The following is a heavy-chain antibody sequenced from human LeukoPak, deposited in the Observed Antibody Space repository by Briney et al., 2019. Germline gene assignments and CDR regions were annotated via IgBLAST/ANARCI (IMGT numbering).Heavy chain of an antibody. J-gene: IGHJ4*02. D-gene: IGHD3-10*01. V-gene: IGHV1-8*01. CDR3: VRAQYYGSGSHWA. CDR1: GYTFTSYD. CDR2: MSPNSGNT. Sequence: ASVKVSCKASGYTFTSYDVNWVRQAPGQGLEWMGWMSPNSGNTGYAQKFQGRVTMTRSTSMSTAYMELSGLRSEDTAVYYCVRAQYYGSGSHWAWGQGTLVTVSS.